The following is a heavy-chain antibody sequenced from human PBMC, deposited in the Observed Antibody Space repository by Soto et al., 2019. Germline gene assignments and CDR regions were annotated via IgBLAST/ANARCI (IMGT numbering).Heavy chain of an antibody. CDR2: ISYDGSNK. CDR3: AKDVRLGSSWGYYYYGMDV. Sequence: QVQLVESGGGVVQPGRSLRLSCAASGFTFSSYGMHWVRQAPGKGLEWVAVISYDGSNKYYADSVKGRFTISRDNSKNTLYLQVNSLRAEDTAVYYCAKDVRLGSSWGYYYYGMDVWGQGTTVTVSS. V-gene: IGHV3-30*18. J-gene: IGHJ6*02. CDR1: GFTFSSYG. D-gene: IGHD6-13*01.